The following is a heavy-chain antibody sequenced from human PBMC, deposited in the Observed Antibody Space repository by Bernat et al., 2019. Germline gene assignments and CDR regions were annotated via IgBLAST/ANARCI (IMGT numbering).Heavy chain of an antibody. V-gene: IGHV3-7*02. CDR3: GEFGESYAYDF. Sequence: EVQMVASGGGLVQPGGSLRLSCVASGFSFSSYWMSWVRQAPGKGLEWVAQIKPDGRDTSYVDYLKGRFTISRDNAKNSLHLQMNSLRDEDTAVYFCGEFGESYAYDFWDQGDLVTVSS. D-gene: IGHD3-16*01. CDR2: IKPDGRDT. J-gene: IGHJ4*02. CDR1: GFSFSSYW.